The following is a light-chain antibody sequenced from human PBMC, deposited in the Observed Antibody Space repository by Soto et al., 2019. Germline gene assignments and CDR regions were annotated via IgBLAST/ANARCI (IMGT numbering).Light chain of an antibody. Sequence: QSVLTQPHSVSGAPGQRVTISCTGSSSNIGAGYDVHWYQQLPGTAPKLLIYSNNQRPSGVPDRFSGSKSGTSASLAISGLQSEDEADYYCAAWDDSLNGYVFGTGTKVTVL. CDR3: AAWDDSLNGYV. CDR2: SNN. J-gene: IGLJ1*01. V-gene: IGLV1-40*01. CDR1: SSNIGAGYD.